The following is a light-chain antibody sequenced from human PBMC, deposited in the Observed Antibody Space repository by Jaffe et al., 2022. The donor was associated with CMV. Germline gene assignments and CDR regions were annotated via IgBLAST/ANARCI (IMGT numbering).Light chain of an antibody. J-gene: IGKJ1*01. CDR2: DAS. CDR1: QDISNY. Sequence: DIQMTQSPSSLSASVGDRVTITCQASQDISNYLNWYQQKPGKAPKLLIYDASNLETGVPSRFSGSGSGTDFTFTISSLQPEDIATYYCQQYDNLPPVWRFGQGTKVEIK. V-gene: IGKV1-33*01. CDR3: QQYDNLPPVWR.